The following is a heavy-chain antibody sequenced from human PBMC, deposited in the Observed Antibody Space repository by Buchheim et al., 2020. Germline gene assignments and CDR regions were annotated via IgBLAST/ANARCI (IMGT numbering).Heavy chain of an antibody. V-gene: IGHV3-33*01. D-gene: IGHD3-10*01. CDR1: GFTFRSFG. J-gene: IGHJ4*02. Sequence: QVHLVESGGGVVQPGKSLRLSCAASGFTFRSFGMHWVRQAPGKGLQWVAVIYYDGRNKYYEDSVKGRFTISRDNSKNMVYLQMNSLRVEDTAVYHCARDGIYGSGTSIDFWGQGTL. CDR2: IYYDGRNK. CDR3: ARDGIYGSGTSIDF.